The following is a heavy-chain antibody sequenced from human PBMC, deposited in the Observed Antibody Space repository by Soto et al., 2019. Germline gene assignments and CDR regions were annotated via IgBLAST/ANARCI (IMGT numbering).Heavy chain of an antibody. V-gene: IGHV1-69*13. J-gene: IGHJ6*02. CDR1: GGTFSKYA. CDR2: IITMVGTP. D-gene: IGHD1-1*01. CDR3: ARPLRDGNFYHGLDV. Sequence: SVKVSCKASGGTFSKYAISWLRQAPGQGLEWVGGIITMVGTPNYAQKFQGRVTISADESKTTAYLELRSLRSADTAVYFCARPLRDGNFYHGLDVWGQGTTVTVSS.